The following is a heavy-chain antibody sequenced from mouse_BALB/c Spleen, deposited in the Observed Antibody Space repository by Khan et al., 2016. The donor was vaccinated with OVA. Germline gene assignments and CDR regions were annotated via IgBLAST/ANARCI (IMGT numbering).Heavy chain of an antibody. CDR3: ARVYGGDFDY. J-gene: IGHJ2*01. V-gene: IGHV3-2*02. CDR2: ISYSGNT. CDR1: GYSITSDYA. D-gene: IGHD2-10*02. Sequence: EVKVEESGPGLVKPSQSLSLTCTVTGYSITSDYAWNWIRQFPGNKLEWMGYISYSGNTNYNPSLKSRISITRDTSKNPFFLQLNSVTTEDTATYYCARVYGGDFDYWGQGTTLTVSS.